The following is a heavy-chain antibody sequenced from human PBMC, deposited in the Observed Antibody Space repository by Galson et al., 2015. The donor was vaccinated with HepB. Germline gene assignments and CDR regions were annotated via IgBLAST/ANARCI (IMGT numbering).Heavy chain of an antibody. Sequence: SLRLSCAASGFTFSRYSMNWVRQAPGKGLEWVSYISSSSSTIYYADSVKGRFTISRDNAKNSLYLQMNSLRDEDTAVYYCARDPVSGYSIYGMDVWGQGTTVTVSS. V-gene: IGHV3-48*02. CDR2: ISSSSSTI. CDR3: ARDPVSGYSIYGMDV. CDR1: GFTFSRYS. J-gene: IGHJ6*02. D-gene: IGHD5-12*01.